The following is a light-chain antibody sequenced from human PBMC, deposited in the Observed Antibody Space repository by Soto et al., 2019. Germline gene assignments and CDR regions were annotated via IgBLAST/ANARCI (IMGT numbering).Light chain of an antibody. CDR3: QQYDSYPLT. J-gene: IGKJ4*01. Sequence: SQMTQSPSTLSASVGDRVTITCRASQNINTWLAWYQHKPGKAPKVLIHKASSLQSGVPSRFSGTGSETEFTLIINSLQPDDFATYYCQQYDSYPLTFGGGTKVEI. CDR1: QNINTW. CDR2: KAS. V-gene: IGKV1-5*03.